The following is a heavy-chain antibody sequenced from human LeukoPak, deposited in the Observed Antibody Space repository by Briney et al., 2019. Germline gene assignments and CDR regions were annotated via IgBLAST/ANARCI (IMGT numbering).Heavy chain of an antibody. CDR2: IYYSGST. D-gene: IGHD2-2*01. V-gene: IGHV4-59*08. CDR1: GGSFSGYY. Sequence: SETLSLTCAVYGGSFSGYYWSWLRQPPGKGLEWSGYIYYSGSTNYNPSLQSRVTISVDTSKNQVSLKLSSATAADTAVYYCARRPSRSRPIDYWGQGTLVTVSS. CDR3: ARRPSRSRPIDY. J-gene: IGHJ4*02.